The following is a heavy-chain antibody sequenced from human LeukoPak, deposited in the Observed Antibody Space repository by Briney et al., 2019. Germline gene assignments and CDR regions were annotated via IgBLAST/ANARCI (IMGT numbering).Heavy chain of an antibody. Sequence: SETLSLTCIVSGGSISRTSYYWGWIRQPPGKGLEWIGSIYYSGSTYYNPSLKSRVTISVDTSKNQFSLKLSSVTAADTAVYYCAREGGYCSSTSCSSWDYYFDYWGQGTLVTVSS. CDR1: GGSISRTSYY. D-gene: IGHD2-2*01. CDR2: IYYSGST. V-gene: IGHV4-39*07. CDR3: AREGGYCSSTSCSSWDYYFDY. J-gene: IGHJ4*02.